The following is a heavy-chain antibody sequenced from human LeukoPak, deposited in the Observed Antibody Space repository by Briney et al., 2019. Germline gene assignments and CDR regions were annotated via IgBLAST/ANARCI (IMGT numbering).Heavy chain of an antibody. CDR3: AKGYNWNDLAF. J-gene: IGHJ4*02. CDR1: GFTFSSYA. CDR2: ISYDGSNK. V-gene: IGHV3-30*04. Sequence: GGSLRLSCAASGFTFSSYAMHWVRQAPGKGLEWVAVISYDGSNKYYADSVKGRFTISRDNSKNTLYLQMNSLRAEDTAVYYCAKGYNWNDLAFWGQGTLVTVSS. D-gene: IGHD1-20*01.